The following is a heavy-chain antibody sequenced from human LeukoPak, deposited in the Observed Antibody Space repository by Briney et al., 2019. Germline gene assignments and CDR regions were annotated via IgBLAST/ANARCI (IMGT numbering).Heavy chain of an antibody. V-gene: IGHV1-18*04. CDR3: AREEQWLVPGAGYGMDV. J-gene: IGHJ6*04. CDR2: ISAYNGNT. Sequence: GASVKVSCKASGYTFTSYGISWVRQAPGQGLEWMGWISAYNGNTNYAQKLQGRVTMTTDTSTSTAYMELRSLRSDDTAVYYCAREEQWLVPGAGYGMDVWGKGTTVTVSS. D-gene: IGHD6-19*01. CDR1: GYTFTSYG.